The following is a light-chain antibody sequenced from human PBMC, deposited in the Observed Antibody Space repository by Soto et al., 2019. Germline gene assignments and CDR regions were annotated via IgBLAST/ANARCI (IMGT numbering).Light chain of an antibody. J-gene: IGLJ2*01. V-gene: IGLV1-40*01. CDR1: SSNIGAGYD. CDR3: QSYDSSLSGVV. CDR2: GNS. Sequence: QSVLTQPPSVSGAPGQRVTISCTGSSSNIGAGYDVHWYQQLPGTAPKLLIYGNSNRPSGVPDRFSGSKSGTSASLAITGLQXXDXADYYCQSYDSSLSGVVFGGGTKL.